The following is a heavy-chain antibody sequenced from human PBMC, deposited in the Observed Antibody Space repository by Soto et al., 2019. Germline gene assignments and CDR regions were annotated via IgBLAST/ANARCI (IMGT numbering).Heavy chain of an antibody. CDR3: ARAGTAIVHLDY. D-gene: IGHD5-18*01. Sequence: KASETLSLTCTVSGGSISSYFWSWIRQPPGKGLEWIGYIYSRGSTNYNPSLKSRLTISVDTSKNQFSLKLTSVTAADTAVYYCARAGTAIVHLDYWGQGTLVTVSS. CDR2: IYSRGST. V-gene: IGHV4-59*12. CDR1: GGSISSYF. J-gene: IGHJ4*02.